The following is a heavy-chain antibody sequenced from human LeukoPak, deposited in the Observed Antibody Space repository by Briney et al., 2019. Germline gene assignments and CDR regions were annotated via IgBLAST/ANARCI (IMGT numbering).Heavy chain of an antibody. V-gene: IGHV3-66*01. Sequence: GGSLRLSCAASGFTVSSNYMSWVRQAPGKGLEWVSIFYRGGSTYYADSVKGRFTVSRDNAGNSLFLQMDRLRAEDAAVYYCARFDFVYNARWRDNFDRYYYMDVWGKGTTVMISS. CDR2: FYRGGST. D-gene: IGHD3-16*01. CDR3: ARFDFVYNARWRDNFDRYYYMDV. J-gene: IGHJ6*03. CDR1: GFTVSSNY.